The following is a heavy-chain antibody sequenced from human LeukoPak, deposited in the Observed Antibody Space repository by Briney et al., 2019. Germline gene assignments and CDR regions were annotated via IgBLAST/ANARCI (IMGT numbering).Heavy chain of an antibody. V-gene: IGHV1-2*02. D-gene: IGHD2-2*01. Sequence: ASVTVSCTASDDTFTGYYIHWVRQAPGQGLEWMGWVNPNNGVTEYAQEFQGRVTMTRDTSLSTAYMELSRLRSDDTAVYYCATDHCTRTNCYEEYYHGMDVWGQGTTVTVSS. CDR3: ATDHCTRTNCYEEYYHGMDV. CDR1: DDTFTGYY. J-gene: IGHJ6*02. CDR2: VNPNNGVT.